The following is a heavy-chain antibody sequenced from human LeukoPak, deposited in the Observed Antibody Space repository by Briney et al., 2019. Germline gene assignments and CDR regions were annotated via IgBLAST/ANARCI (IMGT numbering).Heavy chain of an antibody. D-gene: IGHD3-3*01. CDR1: GFTFSSYG. Sequence: GGSLRLSCAASGFTFSSYGMHWVRQAPGKGLEWVAFIRYDGSNKYYADSVKGRFTISRDNSKNTLYLQTNSLRAEDTAVYYCAKGDYGFWSGYYGFYHFDYWGQGILVTVSS. CDR2: IRYDGSNK. V-gene: IGHV3-30*02. CDR3: AKGDYGFWSGYYGFYHFDY. J-gene: IGHJ4*02.